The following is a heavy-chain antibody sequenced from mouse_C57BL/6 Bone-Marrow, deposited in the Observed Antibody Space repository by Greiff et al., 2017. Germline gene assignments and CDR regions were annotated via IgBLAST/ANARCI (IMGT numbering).Heavy chain of an antibody. J-gene: IGHJ4*01. CDR2: ISSGGSYT. V-gene: IGHV5-6*01. CDR3: ARGTYYSNYDAMDY. D-gene: IGHD2-5*01. CDR1: GFTFSSYG. Sequence: VQLKESGGDLVKPGGSLKLSCAASGFTFSSYGMSWVRQTPDKRLEWVATISSGGSYTYYPDSVKGRVTISRDNANKTLYLQMSSLKSEDTAMYYCARGTYYSNYDAMDYWGQGTSVTVSS.